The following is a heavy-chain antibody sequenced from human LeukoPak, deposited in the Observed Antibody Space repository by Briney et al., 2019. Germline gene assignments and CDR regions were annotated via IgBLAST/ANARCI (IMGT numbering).Heavy chain of an antibody. CDR2: IYYSGST. V-gene: IGHV4-59*01. J-gene: IGHJ3*02. Sequence: SETLSLTCTVSGFSINGYYCIWLRQPQGKGLVWIRYIYYSGSTNCNPSVKSRVAMSVDTSKKQFSLKLSSLTAADTAVYYWARGGTAVIAPYAFDIWGQGTMVTVSS. CDR3: ARGGTAVIAPYAFDI. CDR1: GFSINGYY. D-gene: IGHD4-23*01.